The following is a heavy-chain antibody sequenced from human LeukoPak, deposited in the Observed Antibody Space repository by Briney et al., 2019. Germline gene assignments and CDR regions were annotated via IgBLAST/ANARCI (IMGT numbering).Heavy chain of an antibody. D-gene: IGHD6-6*01. CDR2: IRYDGSNE. J-gene: IGHJ4*02. CDR3: AKAIHSSSSGVVDY. CDR1: GFIFSNYA. V-gene: IGHV3-30*02. Sequence: GGSLRLSCAASGFIFSNYAMHWARQAPGKGLEWVTFIRYDGSNEYYAESVKGRFTISRDNPKNTLYLQMNSLRAEDTAVYYCAKAIHSSSSGVVDYWGQGTLVTVSS.